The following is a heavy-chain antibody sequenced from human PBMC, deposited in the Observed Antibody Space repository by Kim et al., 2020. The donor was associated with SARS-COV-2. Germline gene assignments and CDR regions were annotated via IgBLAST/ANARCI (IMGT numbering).Heavy chain of an antibody. J-gene: IGHJ5*02. Sequence: ASVKVSCKASGYTFNSYGISWVRQAPGQGLEWMGWISAYNGNTNYAQKLQGRVTMTTDTSTSTAYMELRSLRSDDTAVYYCARVLGMTTVTSWFDPWGQGTLVTVSS. V-gene: IGHV1-18*01. CDR2: ISAYNGNT. CDR3: ARVLGMTTVTSWFDP. CDR1: GYTFNSYG. D-gene: IGHD4-17*01.